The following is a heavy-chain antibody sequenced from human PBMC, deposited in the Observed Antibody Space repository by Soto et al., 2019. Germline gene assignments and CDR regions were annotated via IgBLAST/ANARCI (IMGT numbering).Heavy chain of an antibody. CDR1: GGTFSTYA. V-gene: IGHV1-69*12. Sequence: QVQLVQSGAEVKKPGSSVKVSCKASGGTFSTYAISWVRQAPGQGLEWMGGVIPILGTTNNAQKFQGRVTITADESTGTAYMELSSLSSEDTAVYFCASHAGTYYYNDMDVWGHGTTVTVSS. J-gene: IGHJ6*02. CDR3: ASHAGTYYYNDMDV. CDR2: VIPILGTT. D-gene: IGHD1-1*01.